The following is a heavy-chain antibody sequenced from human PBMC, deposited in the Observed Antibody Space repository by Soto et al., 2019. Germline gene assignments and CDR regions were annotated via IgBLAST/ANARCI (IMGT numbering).Heavy chain of an antibody. D-gene: IGHD3-9*01. V-gene: IGHV4-4*02. J-gene: IGHJ5*02. Sequence: QVKLQESGPGLVKPSGTLSLTCAVSGGSINSNRWWTWVRQAPGKGLEWIGEIHDGGTTNYNLSLKSRVTLSIDESQNQFSLDMKSVSAADTAVYYCAGQWAAGYGAFDPWGQGIVVTVSS. CDR1: GGSINSNRW. CDR3: AGQWAAGYGAFDP. CDR2: IHDGGTT.